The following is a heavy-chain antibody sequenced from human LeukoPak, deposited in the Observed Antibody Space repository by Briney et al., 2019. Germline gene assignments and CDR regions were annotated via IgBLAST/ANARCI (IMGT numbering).Heavy chain of an antibody. D-gene: IGHD1-26*01. CDR2: ISGSGGST. V-gene: IGHV3-23*01. CDR1: GFTFSSYG. CDR3: ARDPGAGVIDY. J-gene: IGHJ4*02. Sequence: GGSLRLSCAASGFTFSSYGMSWVRQAPGKGLEWVSAISGSGGSTYYADSVKGRFTISRDNAKNSLYLQMNSLRAEDTAVYYCARDPGAGVIDYWGQGTLVTVSS.